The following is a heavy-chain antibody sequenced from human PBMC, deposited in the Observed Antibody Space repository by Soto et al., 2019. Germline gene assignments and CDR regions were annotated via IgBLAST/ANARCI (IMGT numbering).Heavy chain of an antibody. V-gene: IGHV1-69*13. CDR2: IILPFGTP. CDR1: GGTLSNHA. D-gene: IGHD1-26*01. CDR3: ARGPYYAGYIDY. J-gene: IGHJ4*02. Sequence: QVRLVQSGDEVKKPGSSVKVSCKASGGTLSNHALNWVRQAPGRGPEWVGVIILPFGTPNYAQKFQGRVTINADESMTTAYMELNGLRSEDTAVYYCARGPYYAGYIDYWGQGSLVTVSS.